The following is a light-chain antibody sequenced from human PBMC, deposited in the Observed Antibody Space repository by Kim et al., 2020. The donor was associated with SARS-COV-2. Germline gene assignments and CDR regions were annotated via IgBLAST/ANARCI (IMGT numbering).Light chain of an antibody. V-gene: IGKV1-39*01. CDR2: AAS. CDR3: HQSYSTPPLT. J-gene: IGKJ4*01. Sequence: DIQMTQSPSSLSASVGDRVTITCRASQSISSYLNWYQQKPGKAPKLLIYAASSLQSGVPSRFSGSGSGTDFTLTISSLQPEDFATYYCHQSYSTPPLTFGGGTKLEI. CDR1: QSISSY.